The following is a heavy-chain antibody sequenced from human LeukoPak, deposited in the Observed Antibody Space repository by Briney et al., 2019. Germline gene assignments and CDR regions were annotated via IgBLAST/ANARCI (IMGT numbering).Heavy chain of an antibody. D-gene: IGHD6-13*01. CDR3: ARHQNDGYSSGWSNFGY. Sequence: SETLSLTCTVSGGSISSSSYYWGWIRQPPGKGLEWIGSIYYSGSTYYNPSLKSRVTISVDTSKNQFSLKLSSVTAADTSVYYCARHQNDGYSSGWSNFGYWGQGTLVTVSS. CDR2: IYYSGST. J-gene: IGHJ4*02. V-gene: IGHV4-39*01. CDR1: GGSISSSSYY.